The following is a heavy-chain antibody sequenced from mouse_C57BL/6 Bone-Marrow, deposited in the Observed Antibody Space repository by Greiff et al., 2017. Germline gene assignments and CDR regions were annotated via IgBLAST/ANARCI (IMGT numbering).Heavy chain of an antibody. D-gene: IGHD4-1*01. CDR2: IYPTSGRT. Sequence: QVQLQQSGAELVKPAASVKMSCKASGYTFTSYWITWVKQRPGQGLEWIGDIYPTSGRTNYNEKFKSKAILTVDTSSNTAYMQLSSLTSEDSAVFYCARSGPLGRSFDYWGQGTTLTVSS. CDR3: ARSGPLGRSFDY. CDR1: GYTFTSYW. V-gene: IGHV1-55*01. J-gene: IGHJ2*01.